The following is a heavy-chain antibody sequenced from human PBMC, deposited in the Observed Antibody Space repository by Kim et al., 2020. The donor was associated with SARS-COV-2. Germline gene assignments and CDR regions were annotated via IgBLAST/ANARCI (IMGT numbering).Heavy chain of an antibody. D-gene: IGHD3-22*01. CDR3: ARHYYETSGYSIFDH. Sequence: ADSDKGRFTISRDSSKHTVFLQMNSLRAEDTALYYCARHYYETSGYSIFDHWGQGTLVTVSS. J-gene: IGHJ4*02. V-gene: IGHV3-30*07.